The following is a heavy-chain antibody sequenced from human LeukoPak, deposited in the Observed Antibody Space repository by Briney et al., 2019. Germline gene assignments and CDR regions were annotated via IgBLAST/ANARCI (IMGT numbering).Heavy chain of an antibody. V-gene: IGHV1-69*02. D-gene: IGHD3-22*01. J-gene: IGHJ3*02. CDR3: AREYGSPYYYDISGYYSLYFDI. CDR2: IIPILGIA. CDR1: GGTFSSYT. Sequence: ASVKVSCKASGGTFSSYTISWVRQAPGQGLEWMGRIIPILGIANYAQKFQGRVTITADKSTSTAYMELSSLRSEDTAVYYCAREYGSPYYYDISGYYSLYFDIWGQGTMVTVSS.